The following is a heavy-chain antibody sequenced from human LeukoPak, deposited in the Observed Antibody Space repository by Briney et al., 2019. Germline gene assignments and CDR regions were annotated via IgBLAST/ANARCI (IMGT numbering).Heavy chain of an antibody. CDR2: ISAYNGNT. V-gene: IGHV1-18*01. CDR3: ARMGDFWSAYYNDY. J-gene: IGHJ4*02. CDR1: GYAFTTYG. Sequence: ASVKVSCKASGYAFTTYGISWVRQAPGQGLEWTGWISAYNGNTNYAQKLQGRVTMTTDTSTSTAYMELRSLRSDDTAVYYCARMGDFWSAYYNDYWGQGTLVTISS. D-gene: IGHD3-3*01.